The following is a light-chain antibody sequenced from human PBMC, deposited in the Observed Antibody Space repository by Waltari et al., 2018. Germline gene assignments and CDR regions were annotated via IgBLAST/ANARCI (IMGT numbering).Light chain of an antibody. CDR2: KAS. Sequence: DIKMTQSPSTLSASIGDRVTITCRASQSISTWLAWYQQKPGKAPKLLIYKASSLKSGVPSRFSGSGSGTEFSFTISSLQPDDFATYYCQQYNSYSALTFGGGTKVEIK. J-gene: IGKJ4*01. V-gene: IGKV1-5*03. CDR3: QQYNSYSALT. CDR1: QSISTW.